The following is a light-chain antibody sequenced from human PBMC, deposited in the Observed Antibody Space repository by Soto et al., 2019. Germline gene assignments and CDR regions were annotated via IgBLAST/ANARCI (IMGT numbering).Light chain of an antibody. CDR2: DAS. CDR3: RQYHSYSCT. CDR1: HSITNW. J-gene: IGKJ1*01. Sequence: DIQMTQSPSTLSASVGDTVTITCRASHSITNWLAWYQQKPGKAPKLLISDASSLESGVPSRFSGSGSGTDFTLTVCSLQPDDFATYYCRQYHSYSCTVGQGTKVEI. V-gene: IGKV1-5*01.